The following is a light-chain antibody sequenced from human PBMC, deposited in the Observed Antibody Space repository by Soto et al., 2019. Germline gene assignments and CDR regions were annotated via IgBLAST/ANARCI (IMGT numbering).Light chain of an antibody. CDR2: EVS. CDR3: SSYAGSYLWV. V-gene: IGLV2-14*01. J-gene: IGLJ3*02. CDR1: SSDVGGYNY. Sequence: QSVLTQPASVSGSPGQSITISCTGTSSDVGGYNYVSWYQQHPGKAPKLMIYEVSNRPSGVSNRFSGSKSGNTASLTISGLQAEDEADYYCSSYAGSYLWVFGGGTKLTVL.